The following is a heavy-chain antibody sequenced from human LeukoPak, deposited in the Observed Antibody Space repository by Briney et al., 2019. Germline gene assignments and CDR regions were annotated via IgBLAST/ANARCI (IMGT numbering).Heavy chain of an antibody. CDR1: GGTFSSYA. CDR3: ARGQDIVVVVAENYYYYGMDV. CDR2: TIPIFGTA. J-gene: IGHJ6*04. Sequence: SVKVSCKASGGTFSSYAISWVRQAPGQGLEWMGGTIPIFGTANYAQKFQGRVTITADESTSTAYMELSSLRSEDTAVYYCARGQDIVVVVAENYYYYGMDVWGKGTTVTVSS. D-gene: IGHD2-15*01. V-gene: IGHV1-69*01.